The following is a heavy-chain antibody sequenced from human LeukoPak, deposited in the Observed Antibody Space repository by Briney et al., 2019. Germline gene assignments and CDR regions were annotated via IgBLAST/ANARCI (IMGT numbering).Heavy chain of an antibody. D-gene: IGHD2-15*01. J-gene: IGHJ3*01. CDR2: IWYDGGKK. Sequence: GGSLRLSCAASGFTFSDYGMYWVRQAPGKGLEWVALIWYDGGKKYYTDSVRGRFTISRDNSKNTLYLQMNSPRAEDTAVYYCVRYCNGGSCYRAAFDVWGPGTTVTVSS. CDR3: VRYCNGGSCYRAAFDV. CDR1: GFTFSDYG. V-gene: IGHV3-33*01.